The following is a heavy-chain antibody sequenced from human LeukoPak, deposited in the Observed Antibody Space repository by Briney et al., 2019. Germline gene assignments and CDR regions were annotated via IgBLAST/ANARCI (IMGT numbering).Heavy chain of an antibody. J-gene: IGHJ4*02. CDR3: ARGGSVAARPGDY. V-gene: IGHV4-34*01. CDR1: GGSFSGYY. D-gene: IGHD6-6*01. Sequence: SETLSLTCAVSGGSFSGYYWSWVRQPPGKGLEWIGEINHSGGTNYNPSLTSRVTISVDTSKDQFSLKLTSVTAADTAVYYCARGGSVAARPGDYWGQGTLVTVSS. CDR2: INHSGGT.